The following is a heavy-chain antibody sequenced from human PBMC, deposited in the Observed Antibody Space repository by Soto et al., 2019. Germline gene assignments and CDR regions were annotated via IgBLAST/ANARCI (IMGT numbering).Heavy chain of an antibody. CDR3: ARESCADWNYGMDV. CDR2: TYYRSKWYN. Sequence: SQTLSLTCAISGDSVSSNSAAWNWIRQSPSRGLEWLGRTYYRSKWYNDYAGSVKSRITINPDTSKNQFYLQLHSVTPDDTAVDYCARESCADWNYGMDVWGQGTTVTVSS. D-gene: IGHD1-1*01. V-gene: IGHV6-1*01. J-gene: IGHJ6*02. CDR1: GDSVSSNSAA.